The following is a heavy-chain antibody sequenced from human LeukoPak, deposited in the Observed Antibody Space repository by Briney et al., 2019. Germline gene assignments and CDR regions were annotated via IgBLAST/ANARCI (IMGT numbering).Heavy chain of an antibody. V-gene: IGHV4-59*01. J-gene: IGHJ5*02. CDR3: AIGHDGANYSNL. Sequence: SETLSLTCTVSGGSISGSYWNWIRQPPGKGLEWIGCIHDSGTTNYNPSLKSRVTISLHTSKNQFSLRLTSVTAADTAVYYCAIGHDGANYSNLWGQGTLVAVSS. CDR1: GGSISGSY. CDR2: IHDSGTT. D-gene: IGHD4/OR15-4a*01.